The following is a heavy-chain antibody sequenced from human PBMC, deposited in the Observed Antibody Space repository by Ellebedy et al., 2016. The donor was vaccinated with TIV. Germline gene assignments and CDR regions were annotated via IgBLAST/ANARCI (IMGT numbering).Heavy chain of an antibody. Sequence: GESLKISCAASGFTFSSHAMSWVRQAPGKGLEWVSVISNNADATYYADPVKGRFTISRDNSKNTVYLQMNSLGAEDTALYYCARATRVAGSPNSLIDYWGQGILVTVSS. D-gene: IGHD6-19*01. J-gene: IGHJ4*02. V-gene: IGHV3-23*01. CDR1: GFTFSSHA. CDR2: ISNNADAT. CDR3: ARATRVAGSPNSLIDY.